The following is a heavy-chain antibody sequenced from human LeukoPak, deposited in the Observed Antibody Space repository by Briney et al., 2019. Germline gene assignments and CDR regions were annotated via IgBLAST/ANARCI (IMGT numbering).Heavy chain of an antibody. CDR1: GESFSGFY. V-gene: IGHV4-34*01. CDR3: ARGRGYHVDY. CDR2: INQSGST. J-gene: IGHJ4*02. D-gene: IGHD2-15*01. Sequence: PSETLSLSCAASGESFSGFYWSWIRQPPGKGLEWIGEINQSGSTNYNPSLKSRVIISADTSKNQLSLRLSSVTAADTAVFFCARGRGYHVDYWGRGTPFIVSS.